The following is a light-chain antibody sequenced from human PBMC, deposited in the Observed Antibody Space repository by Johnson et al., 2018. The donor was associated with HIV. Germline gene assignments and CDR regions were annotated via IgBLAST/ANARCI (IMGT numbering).Light chain of an antibody. J-gene: IGLJ1*01. CDR1: SSNIGNNY. CDR2: DNN. V-gene: IGLV1-51*01. CDR3: GIWDSSLRAYV. Sequence: QSVLTQPPSVSAAPGQKVTISCSGSSSNIGNNYVSWYQQLPGTAPKLLIYDNNKRPSGLPDRFSGSKSGSPATLAIPGLQTGDEVDYYCGIWDSSLRAYVFGTGTKVTVL.